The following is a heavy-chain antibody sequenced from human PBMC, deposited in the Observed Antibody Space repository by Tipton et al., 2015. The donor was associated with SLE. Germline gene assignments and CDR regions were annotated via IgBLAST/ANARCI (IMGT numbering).Heavy chain of an antibody. V-gene: IGHV1-8*01. CDR1: GYTFTSYE. CDR3: GHHVFWRGYPHYRYYFGMNA. Sequence: QLVQSGAEVKKPGASVKVSCKASGYTFTSYEINWVRQATGQGLEWMGWMNPSSGNTVYAQKFQGRVTMTRNTSITTAYMELSSLRSEDTAGYYCGHHVFWRGYPHYRYYFGMNAWARGTTLTGSS. D-gene: IGHD3-3*01. CDR2: MNPSSGNT. J-gene: IGHJ6*02.